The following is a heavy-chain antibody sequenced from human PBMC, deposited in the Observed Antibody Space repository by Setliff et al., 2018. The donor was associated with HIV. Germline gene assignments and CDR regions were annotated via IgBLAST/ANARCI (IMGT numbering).Heavy chain of an antibody. CDR1: GFTFSSYW. J-gene: IGHJ6*02. CDR3: ARDFRRYFDYYYYGMDV. D-gene: IGHD3-9*01. V-gene: IGHV3-48*04. Sequence: GGSLRLSCAASGFTFSSYWMSWVRQAPGKGLEWVSYISNSGTSIYYAESVKGRFTISSDNAKNSLYLQMNSLRAEDTAVYYRARDFRRYFDYYYYGMDVWGQGTTVTVSS. CDR2: ISNSGTSI.